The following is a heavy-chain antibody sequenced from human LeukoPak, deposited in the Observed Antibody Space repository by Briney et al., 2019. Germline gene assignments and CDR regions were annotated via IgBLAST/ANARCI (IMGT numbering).Heavy chain of an antibody. V-gene: IGHV3-7*01. J-gene: IGHJ4*02. CDR2: IDRDGGVR. CDR3: ARDPGSSAFDL. D-gene: IGHD1-14*01. Sequence: PGGSMRLSWAASGLSFSSYWMSWVRQTPENGLEYVGNIDRDGGVRNYMDSLKGRCTISRDNGKKSLYLEINSLRADDTAVYYCARDPGSSAFDLWGRGALVTVSS. CDR1: GLSFSSYW.